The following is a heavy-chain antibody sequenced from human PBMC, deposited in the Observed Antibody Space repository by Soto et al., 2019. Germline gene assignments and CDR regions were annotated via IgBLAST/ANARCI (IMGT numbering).Heavy chain of an antibody. D-gene: IGHD3-22*01. CDR2: ISAYNGNT. CDR3: ARDLPTMIVVVFYGMDV. V-gene: IGHV1-18*01. J-gene: IGHJ6*02. CDR1: GYTFTSYG. Sequence: ASVKVSCTASGYTFTSYGISWVRQAPGQGLEWMGWISAYNGNTNYAQKLQGRVTMTTDTSTSTAYMELRSLRSDDTAVYYCARDLPTMIVVVFYGMDVWGQGTTVTVSS.